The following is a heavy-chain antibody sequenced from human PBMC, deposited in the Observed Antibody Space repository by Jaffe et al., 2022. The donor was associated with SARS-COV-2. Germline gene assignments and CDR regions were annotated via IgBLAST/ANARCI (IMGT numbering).Heavy chain of an antibody. V-gene: IGHV3-48*03. J-gene: IGHJ5*02. Sequence: EVQLVESGGGLVQPGGSLRLSCAASGFTFSSYEMNWVRQAPGKGLEWVSYISSSGSTIYYADSVKGRFTISRDNAKNSLYLQMNSLRAEDTAVYYCARGGSSWPRGSWFDPWGQGTLVTVSS. CDR1: GFTFSSYE. D-gene: IGHD6-13*01. CDR3: ARGGSSWPRGSWFDP. CDR2: ISSSGSTI.